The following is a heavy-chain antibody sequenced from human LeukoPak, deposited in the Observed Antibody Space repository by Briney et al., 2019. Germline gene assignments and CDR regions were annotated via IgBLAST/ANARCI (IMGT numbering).Heavy chain of an antibody. CDR2: IYYSGST. CDR3: ARGLSALQAFDI. CDR1: GYSISSGYY. J-gene: IGHJ3*02. V-gene: IGHV4-38-2*02. Sequence: SETLSLTCTVSGYSISSGYYWGWIRQPPGKGLEWIGSIYYSGSTYYNPSLKSRVTISVDTSKNQFSLKLSSVTAADTAVYYCARGLSALQAFDIWGQGTMVTVSS.